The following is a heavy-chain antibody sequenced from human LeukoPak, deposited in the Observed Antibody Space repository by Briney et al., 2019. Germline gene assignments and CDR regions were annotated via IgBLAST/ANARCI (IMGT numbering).Heavy chain of an antibody. Sequence: PGGSLRLSCAASGFTFSTYAMRWVRQAPGKGLEWVSAISGDGDSTYYADSVKGRFTISRDNSKNTLSLQMNSLGAEDTALYYCAKRYYCDSTSCYGFDYWGQGTLVTVSS. CDR1: GFTFSTYA. CDR3: AKRYYCDSTSCYGFDY. CDR2: ISGDGDST. V-gene: IGHV3-23*01. D-gene: IGHD2-2*01. J-gene: IGHJ4*02.